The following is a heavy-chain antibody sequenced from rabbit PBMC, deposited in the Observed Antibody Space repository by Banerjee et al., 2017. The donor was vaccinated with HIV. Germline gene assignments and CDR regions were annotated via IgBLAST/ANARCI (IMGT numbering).Heavy chain of an antibody. CDR2: IGSSTGRT. D-gene: IGHD6-1*01. CDR1: GFSFSSGYY. Sequence: QSLEESGGDLVKPGASLTLTCTASGFSFSSGYYMCWVRQAPGKGLEWIACIGSSTGRTWYASWAKGRFTISKPSSTTVTLQMTSLTAADTATYFCARGGDVGIGYAFNLWGPGTLVTVS. J-gene: IGHJ4*01. V-gene: IGHV1S40*01. CDR3: ARGGDVGIGYAFNL.